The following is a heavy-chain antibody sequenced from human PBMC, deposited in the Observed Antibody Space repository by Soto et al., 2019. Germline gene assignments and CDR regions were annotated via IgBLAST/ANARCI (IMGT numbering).Heavy chain of an antibody. CDR1: GFTFNNYW. J-gene: IGHJ4*02. V-gene: IGHV3-74*01. Sequence: EVQLVESGGGLVQPGGSLRLSCAASGFTFNNYWMHWVRQPPGKGLVWVARINSDGTITHYGDSMKGRGTISRDNGKNTLYLQMHSLRAEDTAVYYCARELERGGSHSWGQGTLVTVSS. D-gene: IGHD1-26*01. CDR3: ARELERGGSHS. CDR2: INSDGTIT.